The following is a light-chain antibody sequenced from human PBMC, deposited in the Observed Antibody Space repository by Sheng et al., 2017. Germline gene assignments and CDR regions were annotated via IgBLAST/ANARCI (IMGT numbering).Light chain of an antibody. J-gene: IGKJ1*01. Sequence: EIVLTQSPGTLSLSPGERATLSCRASQSVTADLAWYQQKPGQAPRLLIYDAFQRATGTPARFSGSGSGTDFTLTISSLQPEDFATYYCQQANSFPRTFGQGTKVEIK. CDR1: QSVTAD. V-gene: IGKV3-11*01. CDR3: QQANSFPRT. CDR2: DAF.